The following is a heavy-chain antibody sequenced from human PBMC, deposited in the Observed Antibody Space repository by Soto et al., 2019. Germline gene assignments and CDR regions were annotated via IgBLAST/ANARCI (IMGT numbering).Heavy chain of an antibody. V-gene: IGHV5-51*01. Sequence: GESLKISCRTSGYRFTSYWIAWVRQMPGKGLEWMGIIFPSDSDTRYSPSFQGQVTISADRSTSTVFLQWASLKASDTAVYFCARKDKSGYFNWFDPWGQGTLVTAPQ. CDR3: ARKDKSGYFNWFDP. J-gene: IGHJ5*02. CDR2: IFPSDSDT. D-gene: IGHD3-22*01. CDR1: GYRFTSYW.